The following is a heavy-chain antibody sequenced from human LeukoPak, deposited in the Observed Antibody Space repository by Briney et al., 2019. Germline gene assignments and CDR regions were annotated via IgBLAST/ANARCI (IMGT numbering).Heavy chain of an antibody. CDR3: AKDRTTGRDGYNGFDY. Sequence: GGSLRLSCAASGFTFSSYGMHWVRQAPGKGLEWVAVISYDGSNKYYADSVKGRFTISRDNSKNTLYLQMNSLRAEGTAVYYCAKDRTTGRDGYNGFDYWGQGTLVTVSS. J-gene: IGHJ4*02. V-gene: IGHV3-30*18. CDR2: ISYDGSNK. D-gene: IGHD5-24*01. CDR1: GFTFSSYG.